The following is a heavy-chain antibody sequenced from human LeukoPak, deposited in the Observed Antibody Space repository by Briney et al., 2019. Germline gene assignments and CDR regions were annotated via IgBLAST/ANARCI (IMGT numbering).Heavy chain of an antibody. Sequence: GGSLRLSCVVSGLTVSSNYMSWVRQALGKGLEWVSVIYSGGTTNYADSVKGRFIVHRDNSKNTLYLQMNSLRAEDTAVYYCASKLTTGYWGQGTLVTVSS. CDR2: IYSGGTT. D-gene: IGHD4-17*01. CDR1: GLTVSSNY. J-gene: IGHJ4*02. V-gene: IGHV3-66*01. CDR3: ASKLTTGY.